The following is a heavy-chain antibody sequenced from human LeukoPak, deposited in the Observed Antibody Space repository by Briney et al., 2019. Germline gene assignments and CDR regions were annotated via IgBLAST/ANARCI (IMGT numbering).Heavy chain of an antibody. J-gene: IGHJ4*03. CDR2: INPNSGVT. CDR1: GYTFTGYY. Sequence: ASVKVSCKASGYTFTGYYMHWVRQAPGQGLEWMGWINPNSGVTKFAQRFQGRVTMTKDTSTSTAYLDLSSLRSDDTAVYYCATAVLYGGNDFDYWGQGTLVTVSS. CDR3: ATAVLYGGNDFDY. D-gene: IGHD5-12*01. V-gene: IGHV1-2*02.